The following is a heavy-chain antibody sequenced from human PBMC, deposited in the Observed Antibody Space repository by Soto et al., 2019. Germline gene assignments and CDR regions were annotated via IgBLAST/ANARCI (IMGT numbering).Heavy chain of an antibody. V-gene: IGHV3-23*01. CDR2: FSASSGST. Sequence: GGTLRLSCAAPEFTLSHYAMTWVRQSPGEGLEGLRTFSASSGSTYYEDSLKGRFTISRDNSKNTLHLQMDSLRAEDTAVYYCEKGLNYFQHWGQAPQVTLSS. CDR1: EFTLSHYA. J-gene: IGHJ1*01. CDR3: EKGLNYFQH.